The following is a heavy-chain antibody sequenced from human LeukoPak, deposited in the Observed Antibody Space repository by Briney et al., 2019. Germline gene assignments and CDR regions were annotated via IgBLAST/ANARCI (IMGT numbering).Heavy chain of an antibody. D-gene: IGHD6-19*01. CDR2: VSTTGGST. Sequence: GGSLRLSCGASSFTFSSYVMSWVRQAPGKGLEWVSTVSTTGGSTYYADSVKGRFTISRDNSKDTLYLQMNSLGAEDTAVYYCAKCSGWFVRGKDYYYYYMDVWGKGTTVTVSS. V-gene: IGHV3-23*01. J-gene: IGHJ6*03. CDR3: AKCSGWFVRGKDYYYYYMDV. CDR1: SFTFSSYV.